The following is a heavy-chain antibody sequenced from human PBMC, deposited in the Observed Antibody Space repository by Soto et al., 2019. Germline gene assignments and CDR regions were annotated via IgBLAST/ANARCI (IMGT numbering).Heavy chain of an antibody. CDR1: GGTFSSYA. D-gene: IGHD3-9*01. Sequence: SVKVSCKASGGTFSSYAISWVRQAPGQGLEWMGGIIPIFGTANYAQKFQGRVTITADESTSTAYMELSSLRSEDTAVYYCARTNYDILTGYYNRGGRSPPSPFDPWGQGTLVTVSS. V-gene: IGHV1-69*13. CDR3: ARTNYDILTGYYNRGGRSPPSPFDP. J-gene: IGHJ5*02. CDR2: IIPIFGTA.